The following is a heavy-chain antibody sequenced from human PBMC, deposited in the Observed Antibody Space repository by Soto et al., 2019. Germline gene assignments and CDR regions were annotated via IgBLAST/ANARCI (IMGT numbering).Heavy chain of an antibody. J-gene: IGHJ6*02. CDR2: ISYDGSNK. V-gene: IGHV3-30-3*01. Sequence: QVQLVESGGGVVQPGRSLRLSCAASGFTFSSYAMHWVRQAPGKGLEWVAVISYDGSNKYYADSVKGRFTISRDNSKNTLYLQMNSLRAEDTAVYYCARFVPLVVVVAASGMDVWGQGTTVTVSS. D-gene: IGHD2-15*01. CDR3: ARFVPLVVVVAASGMDV. CDR1: GFTFSSYA.